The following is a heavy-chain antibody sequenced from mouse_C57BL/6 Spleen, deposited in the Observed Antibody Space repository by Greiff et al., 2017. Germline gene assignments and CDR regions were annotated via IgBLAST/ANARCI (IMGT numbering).Heavy chain of an antibody. Sequence: QVQLKESGPGILQSSQTLSLTCSFSGFSLSTSGMGVSWIRQPSGKGLEWLAHIYWDDDKRYNPSLKSRLTISKDTSRNQVFLKITSVDTADTATYYCARRGYYGPWYFDVWGTGTTVTVSS. J-gene: IGHJ1*03. V-gene: IGHV8-12*01. CDR2: IYWDDDK. D-gene: IGHD1-1*01. CDR3: ARRGYYGPWYFDV. CDR1: GFSLSTSGMG.